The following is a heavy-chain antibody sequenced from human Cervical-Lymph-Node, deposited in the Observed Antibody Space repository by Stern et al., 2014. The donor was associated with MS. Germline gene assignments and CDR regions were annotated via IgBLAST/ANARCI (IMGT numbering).Heavy chain of an antibody. J-gene: IGHJ4*02. Sequence: QVQLQESGPGLVKPSETLSLTCTVSGGSINTNNYYWGWIRQPPGKGLEWIGNIYSRGSTFYSPSLKSRVTMSVDTSKNQFSLNLSSMTAADTAVYYCARTGDDFGDYSLSYWGQGTLVTVSS. CDR2: IYSRGST. CDR3: ARTGDDFGDYSLSY. CDR1: GGSINTNNYY. D-gene: IGHD4-17*01. V-gene: IGHV4-39*01.